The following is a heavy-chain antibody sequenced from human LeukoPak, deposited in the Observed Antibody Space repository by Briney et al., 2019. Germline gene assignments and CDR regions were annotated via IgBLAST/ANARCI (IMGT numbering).Heavy chain of an antibody. CDR3: ARDRHWGILAGTNFDY. CDR2: IKQDGSGK. CDR1: GFPFSSYW. J-gene: IGHJ4*02. Sequence: GGSLRPSCAASGFPFSSYWMSWVRQAPGKGLEWVANIKQDGSGKYYVDSVKGRFTISRDNAKNSLYLQMNSLRAEDTAVYYCARDRHWGILAGTNFDYWGQGTLVTVSS. D-gene: IGHD6-13*01. V-gene: IGHV3-7*01.